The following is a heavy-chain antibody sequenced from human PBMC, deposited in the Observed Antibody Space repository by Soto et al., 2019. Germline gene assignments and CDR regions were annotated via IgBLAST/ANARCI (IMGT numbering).Heavy chain of an antibody. Sequence: QVQLVESGGGLVKPGGSLRLSCEASGFTISDYYMSWIRQAPGKGLEWVSYISSVGTTTYYADSVKGRFSISMDNAKNSLYWQINLLRAEDSAVSFCAKDQEGSGNHLLVYNYYCMDVWGQGTTFTVSS. V-gene: IGHV3-11*01. D-gene: IGHD3-10*01. J-gene: IGHJ6*02. CDR2: ISSVGTTT. CDR3: AKDQEGSGNHLLVYNYYCMDV. CDR1: GFTISDYY.